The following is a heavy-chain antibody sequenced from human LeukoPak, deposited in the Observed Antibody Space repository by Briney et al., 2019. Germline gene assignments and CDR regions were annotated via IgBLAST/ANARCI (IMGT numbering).Heavy chain of an antibody. V-gene: IGHV3-23*01. CDR1: GFTFSRYA. J-gene: IGHJ4*02. CDR3: AKDRSCTNDICHGDFDY. CDR2: SSGSGGST. D-gene: IGHD2-8*01. Sequence: PGGSSRLSCAASGFTFSRYAVSWVRQAPGKGLEWVSSSSGSGGSTYSADSVKGRFTISRDNSKNTLYLQMNSLRAEDTALYYCAKDRSCTNDICHGDFDYWGQRTLVTVSS.